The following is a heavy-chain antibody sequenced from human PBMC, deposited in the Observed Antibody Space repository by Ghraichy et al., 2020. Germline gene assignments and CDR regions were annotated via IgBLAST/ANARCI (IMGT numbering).Heavy chain of an antibody. Sequence: SQTLSLTCAISGDSVSSNSAAWNWIRQSPSRGLEWLGRTYYRSRWYNDYAVSVRSRITINPDTSKNQFSLQLNSVTPEDTAVYYCARSIPNYYDTTGFRGDFDYWGQGTLVTVSS. V-gene: IGHV6-1*01. CDR3: ARSIPNYYDTTGFRGDFDY. CDR1: GDSVSSNSAA. D-gene: IGHD3-22*01. J-gene: IGHJ4*02. CDR2: TYYRSRWYN.